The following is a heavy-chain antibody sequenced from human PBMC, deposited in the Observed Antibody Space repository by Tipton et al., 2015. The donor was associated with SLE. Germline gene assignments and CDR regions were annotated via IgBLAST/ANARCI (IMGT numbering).Heavy chain of an antibody. V-gene: IGHV4-39*07. CDR2: IYYSGST. Sequence: TLSLTCTVSGGSISSSSYYLGWIRQPPGKGLEWIGSIYYSGSTYYNPPLKSRVTISVDTSKNQFSLKLSSVTAADTAVYYCARGGYDILTGYYPSGWFDPWGQGTLVTVSS. CDR1: GGSISSSSYY. CDR3: ARGGYDILTGYYPSGWFDP. J-gene: IGHJ5*02. D-gene: IGHD3-9*01.